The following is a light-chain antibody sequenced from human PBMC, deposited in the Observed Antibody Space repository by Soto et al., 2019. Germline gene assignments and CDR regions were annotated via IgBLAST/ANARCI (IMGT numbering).Light chain of an antibody. V-gene: IGLV2-14*01. J-gene: IGLJ1*01. CDR3: SSFTSSITYV. CDR2: DVT. CDR1: SSDVGGYNS. Sequence: QSFLTQPASVSGSPGQSITISCTGTSSDVGGYNSVSWYRQDPGKAPKLIIYDVTYRPSGVSNRFSGSKSGNTASLTISGLQSEDEADYHCSSFTSSITYVSGTGTKVTVL.